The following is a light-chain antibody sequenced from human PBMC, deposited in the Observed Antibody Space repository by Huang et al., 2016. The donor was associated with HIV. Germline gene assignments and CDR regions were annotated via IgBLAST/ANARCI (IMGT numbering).Light chain of an antibody. CDR2: AGS. J-gene: IGKJ1*01. CDR1: QGIGND. CDR3: LQDYNYPRT. Sequence: AIQMTQSPSSLSASVGDRVTVTCRASQGIGNDLGWYQQKPGKAPKLLIYAGSSLQSGVPSRFSGSGSGTDFTLTISSLQPEDFATYYCLQDYNYPRTCGQGTKVEIK. V-gene: IGKV1-6*01.